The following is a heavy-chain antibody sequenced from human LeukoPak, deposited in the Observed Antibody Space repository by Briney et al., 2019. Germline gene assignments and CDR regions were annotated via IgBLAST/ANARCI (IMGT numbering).Heavy chain of an antibody. Sequence: SDTLSLTCTVSGASISSSSSYWGWIRQPPGKGLEWLSNIYSRGNTYYKPSLRSRVTISVDTSKNQFSLKLSSVTAADTAVYYCARGTGIAAAGAENWFDPWGQGTLVTVSS. D-gene: IGHD6-13*01. CDR2: IYSRGNT. J-gene: IGHJ5*02. CDR1: GASISSSSSY. CDR3: ARGTGIAAAGAENWFDP. V-gene: IGHV4-39*07.